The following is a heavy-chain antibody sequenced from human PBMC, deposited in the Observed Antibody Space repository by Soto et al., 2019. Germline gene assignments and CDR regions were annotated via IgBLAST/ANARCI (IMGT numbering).Heavy chain of an antibody. CDR2: IKSTIDGGTT. Sequence: GGSLRLSCAASGFPFPNAWMNWVRQAPGKGLEWVGRIKSTIDGGTTDYAEPVKGRFAISRDDSNNMVYLQMNSLKIEDTAVYYCTTDSYSTTIIVRFDYWGHGTLVTVYS. CDR3: TTDSYSTTIIVRFDY. V-gene: IGHV3-15*07. CDR1: GFPFPNAW. D-gene: IGHD3-22*01. J-gene: IGHJ4*01.